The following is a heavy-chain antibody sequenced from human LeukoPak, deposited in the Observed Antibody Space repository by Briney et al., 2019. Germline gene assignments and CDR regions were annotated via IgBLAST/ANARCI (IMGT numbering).Heavy chain of an antibody. D-gene: IGHD3-22*01. CDR3: AKGEGDRSGYYHDTFDI. Sequence: GGSLRLSCAASGFTFSSYAMSWVRQAPGKGLEWVSAISASGASTYYADSVKGRFTISRDNSKNTLYLQMNSLRAEATAVYYCAKGEGDRSGYYHDTFDIWGQGTMVTVSS. V-gene: IGHV3-23*01. CDR1: GFTFSSYA. CDR2: ISASGAST. J-gene: IGHJ3*02.